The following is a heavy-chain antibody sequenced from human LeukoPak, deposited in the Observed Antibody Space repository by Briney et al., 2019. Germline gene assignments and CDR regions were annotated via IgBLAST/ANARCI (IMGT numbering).Heavy chain of an antibody. V-gene: IGHV3-21*01. CDR3: ARDGSGADWYAFDI. CDR2: ISSSSSYI. CDR1: GFTFSSYS. J-gene: IGHJ3*02. Sequence: TGGSLRLSCAASGFTFSSYSMNWVRQAPGKGLEWVSSISSSSSYIYYADSVKGRFTISRDNAKNSLYLQMNSLRAEDTAVYYCARDGSGADWYAFDIRGQGTMVTVSS. D-gene: IGHD3-10*01.